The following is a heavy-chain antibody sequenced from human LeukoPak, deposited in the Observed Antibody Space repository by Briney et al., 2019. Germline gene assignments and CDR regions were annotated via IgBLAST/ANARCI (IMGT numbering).Heavy chain of an antibody. J-gene: IGHJ4*02. V-gene: IGHV1-8*01. CDR2: MNPNTGDT. CDR3: TRGSLSGSSRDY. CDR1: VYTFTFYD. D-gene: IGHD1-26*01. Sequence: ASVSVSFTSSVYTFTFYDINWVRQAPGQGLEWMGWMNPNTGDTGYAQKFQGRVTMTRHSSIDTAYMELSGLRSEDTAVYYCTRGSLSGSSRDYWGQGTLLTVSS.